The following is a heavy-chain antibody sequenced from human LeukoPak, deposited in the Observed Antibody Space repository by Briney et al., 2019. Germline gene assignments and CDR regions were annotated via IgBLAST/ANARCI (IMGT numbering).Heavy chain of an antibody. V-gene: IGHV4-39*02. CDR2: VYYSGRD. CDR3: ARTRKGRYFEYF. J-gene: IGHJ2*01. Sequence: PSDTLSLTCTVSGGSVSTNNSYWGWIRPPPGKELERIGNVYYSGRDNYRPSLKSRATMSVDTSNKRYSLKKTSVTAAHTAVYFCARTRKGRYFEYF. D-gene: IGHD3-9*01. CDR1: GGSVSTNNSY.